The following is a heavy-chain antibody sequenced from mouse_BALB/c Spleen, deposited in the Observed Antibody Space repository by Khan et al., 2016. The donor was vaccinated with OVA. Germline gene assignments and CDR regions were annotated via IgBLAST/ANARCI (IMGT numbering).Heavy chain of an antibody. CDR2: ISYSGST. J-gene: IGHJ3*01. Sequence: EVQLQESGPGLVKPSQSLSLTCTVTGYSITSDYAWNWIRQFPGNKLEWMGYISYSGSTSYNPSLTSRISITRDTSKNVFFLQLNSVTTEHTAAYYCARSPPMGDHWFAYWGQGTLVTVSA. CDR1: GYSITSDYA. CDR3: ARSPPMGDHWFAY. V-gene: IGHV3-2*02. D-gene: IGHD3-3*01.